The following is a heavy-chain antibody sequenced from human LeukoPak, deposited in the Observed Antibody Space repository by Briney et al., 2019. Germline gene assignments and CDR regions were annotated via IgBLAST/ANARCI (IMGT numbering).Heavy chain of an antibody. CDR2: ISSSSSYI. D-gene: IGHD3-3*01. J-gene: IGHJ6*03. V-gene: IGHV3-21*01. Sequence: GGSLRLSCAASGFTFSSYSMNWVRQAPGKGLEWVSSISSSSSYIYYADSVKGRFTISRDNAKNSLYLQMNSLRAEDTAVYYCAILEWPPYYYYMDVWGKGTAVTVSS. CDR1: GFTFSSYS. CDR3: AILEWPPYYYYMDV.